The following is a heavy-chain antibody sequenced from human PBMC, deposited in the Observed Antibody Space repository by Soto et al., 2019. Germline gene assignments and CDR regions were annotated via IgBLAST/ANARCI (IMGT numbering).Heavy chain of an antibody. Sequence: SETLSLTCAVSGGSISSGGYSWSWIRQPPGKGLEWIGYIYHSGSTYYNPSLKSRVTISVDKSKNQFSLKLSSVTAADTAVYYCARVGGGDYDSSGPSGYFQHWGQGTLVTVS. CDR3: ARVGGGDYDSSGPSGYFQH. D-gene: IGHD3-22*01. CDR2: IYHSGST. CDR1: GGSISSGGYS. V-gene: IGHV4-30-2*01. J-gene: IGHJ1*01.